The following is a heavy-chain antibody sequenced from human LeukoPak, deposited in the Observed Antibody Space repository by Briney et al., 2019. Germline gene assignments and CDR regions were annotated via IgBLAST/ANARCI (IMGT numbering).Heavy chain of an antibody. CDR2: IKQDGSEK. CDR3: ARVYSNYDYYYYTDV. CDR1: GFTFSSYW. J-gene: IGHJ6*03. D-gene: IGHD4-11*01. V-gene: IGHV3-7*01. Sequence: GGSLRLSCAASGFTFSSYWMSWVRQAPGKGLEWVANIKQDGSEKYYVDSVKGRFTISRDNAKNSLYLQMNSLRAEDTAVYYCARVYSNYDYYYYTDVWGKGTTVTVSS.